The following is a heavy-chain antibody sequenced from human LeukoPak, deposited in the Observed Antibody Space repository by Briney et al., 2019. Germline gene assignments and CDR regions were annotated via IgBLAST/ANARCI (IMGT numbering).Heavy chain of an antibody. D-gene: IGHD3-22*01. CDR1: GFTFSGYA. V-gene: IGHV3-64*01. CDR2: ISDNGGST. Sequence: GGSLRLSCAASGFTFSGYAMHWVRQAPGKGLEYVSAISDNGGSTNYANSVKGRFTISRANSKNTVYLQMGSLRPEDMAVYYCARGVGYFDSTRYFMYYFDYWGQGALVTVSS. CDR3: ARGVGYFDSTRYFMYYFDY. J-gene: IGHJ4*02.